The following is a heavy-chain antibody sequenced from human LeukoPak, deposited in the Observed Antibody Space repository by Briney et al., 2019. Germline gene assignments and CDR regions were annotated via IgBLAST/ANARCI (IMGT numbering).Heavy chain of an antibody. CDR2: ISVYNGNT. J-gene: IGHJ4*02. Sequence: ASVKVSCKASGYTFTSYAISWVRQAPGQGLEWMGWISVYNGNTNYAQKLQGKVTVTTDTSTSTAYMELRSLTSDDTAVYYCARVEEVRGGITSFDYWGQGTLVTVSS. CDR3: ARVEEVRGGITSFDY. V-gene: IGHV1-18*01. D-gene: IGHD3-10*01. CDR1: GYTFTSYA.